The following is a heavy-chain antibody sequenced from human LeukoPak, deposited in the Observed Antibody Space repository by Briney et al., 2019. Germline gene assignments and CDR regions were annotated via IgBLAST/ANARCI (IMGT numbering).Heavy chain of an antibody. V-gene: IGHV3-48*03. CDR2: ISSSGSTI. J-gene: IGHJ6*04. CDR1: GFTFSSYE. Sequence: GGSLRLSCAASGFTFSSYEMNWVRQAPGKGLEWVSYISSSGSTIYYADSVKCRFTISRDNAKNSLYLQMNSLRAEDTAVYDWAELGITMIGGVWGKGTTVIISS. D-gene: IGHD3-10*02. CDR3: AELGITMIGGV.